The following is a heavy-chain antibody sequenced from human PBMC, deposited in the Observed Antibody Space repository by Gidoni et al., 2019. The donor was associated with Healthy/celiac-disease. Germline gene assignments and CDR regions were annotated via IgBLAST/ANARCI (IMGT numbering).Heavy chain of an antibody. Sequence: EVQLVESGGGLVKPGRSLRLSCPAPGFPFGAPALCWFRQGPGKGLEWVGFIRSKAYGGTTEYAASVKGRFTISRDDSKSIAYLQMNSLKTEDTAVYYCTRDQVPLPYYDFWSGYYSLADYWGQGTLVTVSS. V-gene: IGHV3-49*05. CDR1: GFPFGAPA. CDR2: IRSKAYGGTT. D-gene: IGHD3-3*01. CDR3: TRDQVPLPYYDFWSGYYSLADY. J-gene: IGHJ4*02.